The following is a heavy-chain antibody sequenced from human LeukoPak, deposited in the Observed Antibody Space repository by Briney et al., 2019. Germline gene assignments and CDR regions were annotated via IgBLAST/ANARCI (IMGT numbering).Heavy chain of an antibody. CDR1: GFTFSTYA. CDR2: IGGSGDST. V-gene: IGHV3-23*01. Sequence: PGGSLRVSCAASGFTFSTYAMSWVRQAPGKGLEWVPAIGGSGDSTYYADSVRGRFTISRDNSKNTLSLQMNSLRAEDTAVYYCAKSIGYCSDTSCYFFDNWGQGTLVTVSS. J-gene: IGHJ4*02. CDR3: AKSIGYCSDTSCYFFDN. D-gene: IGHD2-2*01.